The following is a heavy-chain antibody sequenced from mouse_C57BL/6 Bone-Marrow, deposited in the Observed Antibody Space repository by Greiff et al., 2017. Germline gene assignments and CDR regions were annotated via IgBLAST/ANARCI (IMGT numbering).Heavy chain of an antibody. D-gene: IGHD2-4*01. CDR1: GYSFTGYY. Sequence: EVQLQQSGPELVKPGASVKISCKASGYSFTGYYMNWVKQSPEKSLEWIGEINPSTGGTTYNQKFKAKATLTVDKSSRPAYMQLKSLTSEDSAVYDGASRRIYYDDDRYFDVWGTGTTVTVSS. CDR3: ASRRIYYDDDRYFDV. V-gene: IGHV1-42*01. CDR2: INPSTGGT. J-gene: IGHJ1*03.